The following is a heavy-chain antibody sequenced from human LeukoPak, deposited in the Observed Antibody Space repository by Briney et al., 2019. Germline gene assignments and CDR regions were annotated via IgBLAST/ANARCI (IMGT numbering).Heavy chain of an antibody. J-gene: IGHJ5*02. V-gene: IGHV4-34*01. CDR3: ARIAQTKRITMVRGVMRRIHNWFDP. D-gene: IGHD3-10*01. CDR1: GGSFSGYY. Sequence: SETLSLTCAVYGGSFSGYYWSWIRQPPGKGLEWIGEINHSGSTNYNPSLKSRVTISVDTSKNQFSLKLSSVTAADTAVYYCARIAQTKRITMVRGVMRRIHNWFDPWGRGTLVTVSS. CDR2: INHSGST.